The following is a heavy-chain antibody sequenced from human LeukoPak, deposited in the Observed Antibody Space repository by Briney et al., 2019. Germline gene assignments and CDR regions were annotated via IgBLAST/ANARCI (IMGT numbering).Heavy chain of an antibody. CDR3: AKNEAGTPVFFDY. Sequence: ISGSGGSTYYADSVKGRFTISRDNSKNTLYLQMNSLRAEDTAVYYCAKNEAGTPVFFDYWGQGTLVTVSS. CDR2: ISGSGGST. J-gene: IGHJ4*02. D-gene: IGHD6-19*01. V-gene: IGHV3-23*01.